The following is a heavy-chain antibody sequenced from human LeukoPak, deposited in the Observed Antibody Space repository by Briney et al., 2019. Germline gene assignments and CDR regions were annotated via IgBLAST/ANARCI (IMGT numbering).Heavy chain of an antibody. CDR3: ARDVRYYGSGSSQLDY. CDR1: GGSISSYY. J-gene: IGHJ4*02. V-gene: IGHV4-4*07. Sequence: SETLSLTCTVSGGSISSYYWSWIRQPAGKGLEWIGRIYTSGSTNYNPSLKSRVTMSVDTSKNQFSLKLSSVTAADTAVYYCARDVRYYGSGSSQLDYWGQGTLVTVSS. CDR2: IYTSGST. D-gene: IGHD3-10*01.